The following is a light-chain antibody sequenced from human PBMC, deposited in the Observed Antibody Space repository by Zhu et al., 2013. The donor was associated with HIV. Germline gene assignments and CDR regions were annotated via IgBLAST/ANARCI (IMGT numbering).Light chain of an antibody. CDR1: QSISSY. CDR3: HQHSKWPLT. CDR2: DAS. J-gene: IGKJ4*01. V-gene: IGKV3-11*01. Sequence: EIVLTQSSATLSLSPGERATLSCRTSQSISSYLAWYQQKPGQAPRLLIYDASNRATGIPARFSGSGSGTDFTLTISSLEPEDFAVYYCHQHSKWPLTFGGGTKVDDQT.